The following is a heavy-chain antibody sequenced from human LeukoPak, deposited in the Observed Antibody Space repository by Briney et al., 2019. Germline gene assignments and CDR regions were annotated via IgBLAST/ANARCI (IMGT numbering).Heavy chain of an antibody. CDR2: IYSGGST. J-gene: IGHJ3*02. V-gene: IGHV3-66*01. CDR1: GFTVSSNY. Sequence: GGSLRFSCAASGFTVSSNYRSWVRQAPGKGLEWVSVIYSGGSTYYADSVKGRFTISRDNSKNTLYLQMNSLRAEDTAVYYCSRTSGWRAFDIWGQGTVVTVSS. CDR3: SRTSGWRAFDI. D-gene: IGHD3-22*01.